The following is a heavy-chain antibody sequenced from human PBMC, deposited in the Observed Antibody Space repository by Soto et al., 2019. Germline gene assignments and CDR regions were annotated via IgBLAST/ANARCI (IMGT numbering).Heavy chain of an antibody. CDR2: ISGSGGST. D-gene: IGHD3-22*01. CDR3: AKDMSSGYAYFDY. J-gene: IGHJ4*02. Sequence: GGSLRLSCAASGFTFSSYAMSWVRQAPGKGLEWVSAISGSGGSTYYADSVKGRFTISRDNSKNTLYLQMNSLRAEDTDVYYCAKDMSSGYAYFDYWGQGTLVTVSS. V-gene: IGHV3-23*01. CDR1: GFTFSSYA.